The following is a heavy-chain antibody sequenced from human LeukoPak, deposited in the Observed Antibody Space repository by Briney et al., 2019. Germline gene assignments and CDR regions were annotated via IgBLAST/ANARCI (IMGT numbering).Heavy chain of an antibody. J-gene: IGHJ4*02. D-gene: IGHD3-22*01. Sequence: PGGSLRLSCAASGFTFSSYWMSWVRQAPGKGLEWVANIKQDGSEKYYADSVKGRFTISRDNSKNTLYLQMNSLRAEDTAVYYCAKDSVGGLLGSYYYDSSASFDYWGQGTLVTVSS. CDR3: AKDSVGGLLGSYYYDSSASFDY. CDR2: IKQDGSEK. CDR1: GFTFSSYW. V-gene: IGHV3-7*01.